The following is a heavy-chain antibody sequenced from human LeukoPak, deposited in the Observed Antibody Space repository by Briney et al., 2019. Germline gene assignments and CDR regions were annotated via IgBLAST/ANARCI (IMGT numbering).Heavy chain of an antibody. D-gene: IGHD4-11*01. Sequence: SETLSLTCTVSGGSISSSSYYWGWIRQPPGKGLEWIGRIYYSGSTYYNPSLKSRVTISVDTSKNQFSLKLSSVTAADTAVYYCARDHPDYREGWFDPWGQGTLVTVSS. V-gene: IGHV4-39*07. CDR3: ARDHPDYREGWFDP. CDR2: IYYSGST. J-gene: IGHJ5*02. CDR1: GGSISSSSYY.